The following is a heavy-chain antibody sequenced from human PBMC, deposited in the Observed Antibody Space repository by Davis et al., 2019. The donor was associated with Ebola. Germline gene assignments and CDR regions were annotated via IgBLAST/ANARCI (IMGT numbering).Heavy chain of an antibody. Sequence: SETLSLTCAVYGGSFSDYYWSWIRQPPGKGLEWIGEINHSGSTNYNPSLKSRVTISVDTSKNQFSLKLSSVTAADTAVYYCARRVGSGYYYYYGMDVWGQGTTVTVSS. J-gene: IGHJ6*02. CDR3: ARRVGSGYYYYYGMDV. CDR2: INHSGST. CDR1: GGSFSDYY. D-gene: IGHD3-10*01. V-gene: IGHV4-34*01.